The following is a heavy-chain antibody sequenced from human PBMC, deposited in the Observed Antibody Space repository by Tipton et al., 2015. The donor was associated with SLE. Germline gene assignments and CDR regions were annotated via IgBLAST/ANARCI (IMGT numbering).Heavy chain of an antibody. CDR2: INHGGST. V-gene: IGHV4-34*01. Sequence: AGLVKPSETLSLTCTVSGGSINDYYWNWIRQPPGKGLEWIGEINHGGSTNYNPSLKSRVTISVDTSKSQFSLKLSSVTAADTAVYYCARGLTKYGVYSYHLDYWGQGTLVTVSS. J-gene: IGHJ4*02. CDR3: ARGLTKYGVYSYHLDY. D-gene: IGHD4-23*01. CDR1: GGSINDYY.